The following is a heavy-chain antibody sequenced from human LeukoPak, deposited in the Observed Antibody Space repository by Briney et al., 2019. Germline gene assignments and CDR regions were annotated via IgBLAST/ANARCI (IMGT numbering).Heavy chain of an antibody. D-gene: IGHD5-24*01. CDR3: AVGRWLQELEDSDYGYYSIAA. Sequence: SVKVSCKGSVGTFISDAISWVRQAPGQGLEWMGGIIPIFGTANYAQKFQGRVTITTDESTSTAYMELSSLRSEDTAVYYCAVGRWLQELEDSDYGYYSIAAWGKGTTVTVSS. CDR1: VGTFISDA. V-gene: IGHV1-69*05. CDR2: IIPIFGTA. J-gene: IGHJ6*03.